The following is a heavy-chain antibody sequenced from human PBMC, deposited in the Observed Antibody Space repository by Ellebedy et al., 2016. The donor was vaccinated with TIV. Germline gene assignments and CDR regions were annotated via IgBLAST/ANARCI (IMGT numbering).Heavy chain of an antibody. CDR3: TRGKARTGYQYGMDL. J-gene: IGHJ6*02. Sequence: GESLKISCAASGFSLNINYMSWVRQAPGKGLEWVSIIYSGVSGGSTYYADSVTGRITISRDNSTNTLSRQMNSLTAEDTAVYFCTRGKARTGYQYGMDLWGQGTTFTVSS. D-gene: IGHD2-2*01. CDR1: GFSLNINY. CDR2: IYSGVSGGST. V-gene: IGHV3-53*01.